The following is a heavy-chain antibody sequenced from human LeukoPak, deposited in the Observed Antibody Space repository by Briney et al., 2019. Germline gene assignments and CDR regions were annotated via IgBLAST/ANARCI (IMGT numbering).Heavy chain of an antibody. V-gene: IGHV3-21*01. CDR1: GFTFSIYN. J-gene: IGHJ5*02. CDR2: IGSRSTYI. D-gene: IGHD3-10*01. CDR3: ARDSDYNWFDP. Sequence: GGSLRLSCAASGFTFSIYNMHWVRQAPGKGLEWVSYIGSRSTYIYYADSVKGRFTISRDNAKNSLYLQINSLRADDTAVYYCARDSDYNWFDPWGQGTLVTVSS.